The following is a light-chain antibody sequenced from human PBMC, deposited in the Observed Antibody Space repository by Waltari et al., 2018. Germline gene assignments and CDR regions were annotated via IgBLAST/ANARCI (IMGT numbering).Light chain of an antibody. Sequence: DIQMTQSPSTLSASVGDRVTITCRASQNINTYLAWYHHKPGKAPKPLIYGGSTLESGVPLRFSGSGSGTEFTLTISSLQPDDFATYYCQRYNSYSNTFGQGTKLEIK. CDR3: QRYNSYSNT. V-gene: IGKV1-5*01. CDR1: QNINTY. CDR2: GGS. J-gene: IGKJ2*01.